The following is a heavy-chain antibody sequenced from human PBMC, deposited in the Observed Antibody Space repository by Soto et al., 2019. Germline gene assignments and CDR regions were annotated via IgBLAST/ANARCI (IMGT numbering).Heavy chain of an antibody. Sequence: GGSLRLSCAASGCIFSNYGMHWVRKTTGKALEWVAYIWYDASNKYYADSVKGRFTVSRDNSKNTLYLQMNSLRAEDTAVYYCAKIYSYPGVAESDRDDYWGQGTLVTVSS. CDR2: IWYDASNK. CDR1: GCIFSNYG. D-gene: IGHD2-15*01. V-gene: IGHV3-30*02. J-gene: IGHJ4*02. CDR3: AKIYSYPGVAESDRDDY.